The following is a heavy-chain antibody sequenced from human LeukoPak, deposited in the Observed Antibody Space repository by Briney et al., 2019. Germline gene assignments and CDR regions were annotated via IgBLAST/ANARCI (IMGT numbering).Heavy chain of an antibody. CDR1: GFTVSSNY. V-gene: IGHV3-53*04. CDR3: AGGSQSAFDI. Sequence: GGSLRLSCAASGFTVSSNYMSWVRLSPGKGRVRVSVIYSGGSTYYAVSVKVRFTISRHNSKNTLYLQMNSLRAEDAAVYYCAGGSQSAFDIWGQGTMVTVSS. CDR2: IYSGGST. D-gene: IGHD2-15*01. J-gene: IGHJ3*02.